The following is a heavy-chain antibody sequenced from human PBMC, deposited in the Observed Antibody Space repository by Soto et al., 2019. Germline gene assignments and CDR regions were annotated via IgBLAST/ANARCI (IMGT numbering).Heavy chain of an antibody. J-gene: IGHJ4*02. Sequence: PSETLSLTCAVYGGSFSGYYWSWIRQPPGKGLEWIGEINHSGSTNYNPSLKSRVTISVDTSKNQFSLKLSSVTAADTAVYYCAGGAAAGTGMTYYFDYWGQGTLVTVSS. D-gene: IGHD6-13*01. CDR1: GGSFSGYY. CDR3: AGGAAAGTGMTYYFDY. CDR2: INHSGST. V-gene: IGHV4-34*01.